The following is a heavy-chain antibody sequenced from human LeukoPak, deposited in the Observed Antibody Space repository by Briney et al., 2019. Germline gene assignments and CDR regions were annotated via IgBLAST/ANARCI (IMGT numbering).Heavy chain of an antibody. V-gene: IGHV4-59*01. J-gene: IGHJ5*02. D-gene: IGHD5-18*01. CDR1: GGSISSYY. CDR3: ARGGYSYGYEGSWFDP. CDR2: IYYSGST. Sequence: SETLSLTCTVSGGSISSYYWSWIRQPPGKGLEWIGYIYYSGSTNYNPSLKSRVTISVDTSKNQFSLKLSSVTAADTAVYYCARGGYSYGYEGSWFDPWGQGTLVTVFS.